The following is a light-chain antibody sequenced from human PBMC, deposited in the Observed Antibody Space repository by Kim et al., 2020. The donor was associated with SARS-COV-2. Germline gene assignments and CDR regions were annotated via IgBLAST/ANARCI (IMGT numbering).Light chain of an antibody. J-gene: IGLJ1*01. CDR1: KLGDKY. CDR2: QDS. CDR3: QAWDSSTYV. V-gene: IGLV3-1*01. Sequence: VSPGQTASITCSGDKLGDKYACWYQQKPGQSPALVIYQDSKRPSGIPERFSGSNSGNTATLTISGTQAMDEADYYCQAWDSSTYVFGTGTKVTVL.